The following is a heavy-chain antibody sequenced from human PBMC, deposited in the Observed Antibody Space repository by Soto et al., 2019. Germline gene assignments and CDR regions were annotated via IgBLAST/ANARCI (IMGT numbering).Heavy chain of an antibody. V-gene: IGHV1-46*01. D-gene: IGHD2-15*01. J-gene: IGHJ6*02. CDR1: GYTFTSYY. CDR3: ARESSVVVAATPSSSYGMDV. Sequence: ASVKVSCKASGYTFTSYYMHWVRQAPGQGLEWMGRINPSGGSTNYAQKFQGRVTITRDTSASTAYMELSRLRSDDTAVYYCARESSVVVAATPSSSYGMDVWGQGTTVTVSS. CDR2: INPSGGST.